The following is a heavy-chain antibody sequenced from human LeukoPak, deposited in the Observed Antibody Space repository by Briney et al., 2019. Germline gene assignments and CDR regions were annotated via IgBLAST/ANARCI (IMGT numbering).Heavy chain of an antibody. Sequence: GSLRLSCAASGFTFSSYEMNWVRQAPGKGLEWVSYISSSGSTIYYADSVKGRFTISRDNAKNSLYLQMNGLRAEDTAVYYCARDRRGYSYGSHIFDYWGQGILVTVSS. CDR3: ARDRRGYSYGSHIFDY. V-gene: IGHV3-48*03. CDR1: GFTFSSYE. D-gene: IGHD5-18*01. J-gene: IGHJ4*02. CDR2: ISSSGSTI.